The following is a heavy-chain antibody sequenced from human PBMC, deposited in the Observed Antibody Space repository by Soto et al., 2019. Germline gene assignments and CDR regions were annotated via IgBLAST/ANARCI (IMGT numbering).Heavy chain of an antibody. J-gene: IGHJ6*02. CDR2: ISAYNGNT. D-gene: IGHD6-19*01. V-gene: IGHV1-18*01. CDR1: GYTFTSYG. CDR3: ARGAVAVGGRYYGMDV. Sequence: QVQLVQSGAEVKKPGASVKVSCKASGYTFTSYGISGARQAPGQGLERMGWISAYNGNTNYAQKLHGRVTMTTDTSTSTAYMELRSLRSDDTAVYYCARGAVAVGGRYYGMDVWGQGTTVTVSS.